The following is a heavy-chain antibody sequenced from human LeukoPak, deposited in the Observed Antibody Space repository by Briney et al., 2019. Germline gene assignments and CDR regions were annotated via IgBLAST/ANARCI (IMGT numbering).Heavy chain of an antibody. CDR2: ISSSGSTI. Sequence: GSLRLSCAASGFTFSSYEMNWVRQAPGKGLKWVSYISSSGSTIYYADSVKGRFTIFRDNAKNSLYLQMNCLRAEDTAVYYCARVSSGWYLEFDYWGQGTLVTVSS. J-gene: IGHJ4*02. CDR1: GFTFSSYE. V-gene: IGHV3-48*03. CDR3: ARVSSGWYLEFDY. D-gene: IGHD6-19*01.